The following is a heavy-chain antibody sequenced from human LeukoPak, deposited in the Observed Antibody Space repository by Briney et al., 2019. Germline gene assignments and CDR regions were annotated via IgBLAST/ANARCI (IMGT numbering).Heavy chain of an antibody. V-gene: IGHV3-30*01. CDR3: ARDRGSLDIVVVVAANYLPNNWFDP. CDR1: GFTFSSYA. J-gene: IGHJ5*02. CDR2: ISYDGSNK. D-gene: IGHD2-15*01. Sequence: TGGSLRLSCAASGFTFSSYAMHWVRQAPGKGLEWVAVISYDGSNKYYADSVKGRFTISRDNSKNTLYLQMNSLRAEDTAVYYCARDRGSLDIVVVVAANYLPNNWFDPWGQGTLVTLSS.